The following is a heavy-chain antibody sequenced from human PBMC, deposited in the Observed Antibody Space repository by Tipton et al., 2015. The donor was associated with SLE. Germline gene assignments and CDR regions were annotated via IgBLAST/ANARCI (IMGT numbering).Heavy chain of an antibody. D-gene: IGHD4-17*01. CDR3: ATSDYGDYVPYAFDI. J-gene: IGHJ3*02. CDR1: GGSISSGGYY. V-gene: IGHV4-61*09. CDR2: IYTSGST. Sequence: TLSLTCTVSGGSISSGGYYWSWIRQPPGKGLEWIGYIYTSGSTNYNPSLKSRVTISVDTSKNQFSLKLSSVTAADTAVYYCATSDYGDYVPYAFDIWGQGTMATVSS.